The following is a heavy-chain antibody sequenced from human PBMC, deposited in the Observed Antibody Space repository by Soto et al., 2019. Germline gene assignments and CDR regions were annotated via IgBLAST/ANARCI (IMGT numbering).Heavy chain of an antibody. D-gene: IGHD3-22*01. CDR2: IWYDGSNK. CDR1: GFTFSSYG. V-gene: IGHV3-33*01. CDR3: ARDGSSGYYGYYYGMDV. Sequence: QVQLVESGGGVVQPGRSLRLSCAASGFTFSSYGMYWVRQAPGKGLEWVAVIWYDGSNKYYADSVKGRFTISRDNSKNTLYLQMNSLRAEDTAVYYCARDGSSGYYGYYYGMDVWGQGTTVTVSS. J-gene: IGHJ6*02.